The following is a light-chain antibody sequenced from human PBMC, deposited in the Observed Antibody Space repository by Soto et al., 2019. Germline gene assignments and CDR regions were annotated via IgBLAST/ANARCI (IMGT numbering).Light chain of an antibody. CDR2: AAS. CDR1: QSINIY. Sequence: IQLTQSPSSLSASVGDRVTVTCRASQSINIYLNWYQQKPGKAPTLLIYAASSLQSGVPSRFSGGGSRADFTLTISSLQPEDFATYYCQQSYRSPYTFGQGTKLEI. CDR3: QQSYRSPYT. J-gene: IGKJ2*01. V-gene: IGKV1-39*01.